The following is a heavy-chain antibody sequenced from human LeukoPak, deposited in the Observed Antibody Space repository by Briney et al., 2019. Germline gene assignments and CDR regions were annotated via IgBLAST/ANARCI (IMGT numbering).Heavy chain of an antibody. CDR2: ISYDGSNK. V-gene: IGHV3-30*04. Sequence: GGSLRLSCAASEFTFSSYAMHWVRQAPGKGLEWVAVISYDGSNKYYADSVKGRFTISRDNAKNSLYLQMNSLRAEDTAVYYCAELGITMIGGVWGKGTTVTISS. J-gene: IGHJ6*04. CDR1: EFTFSSYA. CDR3: AELGITMIGGV. D-gene: IGHD3-10*02.